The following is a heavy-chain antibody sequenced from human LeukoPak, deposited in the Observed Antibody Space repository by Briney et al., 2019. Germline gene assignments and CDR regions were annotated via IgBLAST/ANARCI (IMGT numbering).Heavy chain of an antibody. CDR3: ARAYVGYVWGSYPQRGYFDY. V-gene: IGHV4-34*01. CDR1: GGSFSGYY. Sequence: SETLSLTCTVYGGSFSGYYWSWIRQPPGKGREWIGEINHRGSTNSNQTLKSAVTISADTSKSKFSLKLSSVSAADTAVYYCARAYVGYVWGSYPQRGYFDYWGQGTLVTVSS. J-gene: IGHJ4*02. CDR2: INHRGST. D-gene: IGHD3-16*02.